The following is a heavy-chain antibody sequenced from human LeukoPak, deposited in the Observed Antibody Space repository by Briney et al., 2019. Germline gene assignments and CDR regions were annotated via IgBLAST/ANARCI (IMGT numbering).Heavy chain of an antibody. V-gene: IGHV3-23*01. CDR3: AKWGGSYYGYYYYYMDV. J-gene: IGHJ6*03. D-gene: IGHD1-26*01. CDR1: GFTFSSYA. CDR2: ISGSGGST. Sequence: GGSLRLSCAASGFTFSSYAMSWVRQAPGKGLEWVSAISGSGGSTYYADSVKGRFTISRDNSKNTLYLQMNSLREEDTAVYYCAKWGGSYYGYYYYYMDVWGKGTTVTISS.